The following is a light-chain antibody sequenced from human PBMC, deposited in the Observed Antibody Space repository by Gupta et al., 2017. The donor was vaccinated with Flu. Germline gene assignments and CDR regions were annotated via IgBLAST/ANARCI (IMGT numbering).Light chain of an antibody. J-gene: IGLJ3*02. CDR1: SSDVGGYNY. CDR3: SSYTSSSTLL. V-gene: IGLV2-14*01. Sequence: TSSDVGGYNYVSWYQQDPVKAPKLMIYEVSNRPSGVSNRFSGSKSGNTASLTISGLQAEDEADYYCSSYTSSSTLLFGGGTKLTVL. CDR2: EVS.